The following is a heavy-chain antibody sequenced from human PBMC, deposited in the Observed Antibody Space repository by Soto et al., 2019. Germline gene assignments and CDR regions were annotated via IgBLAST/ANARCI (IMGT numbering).Heavy chain of an antibody. J-gene: IGHJ5*02. CDR3: ARDGFCTSTNCRMGNWFDP. Sequence: PSATLSHTCSVYGWYFSGYYWTWIRPAKGKGLEWIGAINHRGRTYNPSLESRVTMSVDTSKNQFSLKLSSVTAADTAVYYCARDGFCTSTNCRMGNWFDPWGQGTLVTVSA. CDR1: GWYFSGYY. D-gene: IGHD2-2*03. CDR2: INHRGRT. V-gene: IGHV4-34*01.